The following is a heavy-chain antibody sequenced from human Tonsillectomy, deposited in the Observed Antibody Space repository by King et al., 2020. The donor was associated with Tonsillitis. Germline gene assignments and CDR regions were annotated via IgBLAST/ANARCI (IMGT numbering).Heavy chain of an antibody. J-gene: IGHJ4*02. CDR2: ISYDGSDK. D-gene: IGHD2-15*01. CDR1: GFTFSTYA. CDR3: ARSPLTLGYCSGGSCYPYFDY. V-gene: IGHV3-30*04. Sequence: QLVQSGGGVVQPGRSLRLSCAASGFTFSTYAIHWVRQAPGQGLEWVAVISYDGSDKYYADSVKGRFTIARDNSKNTLSLEMNSLRAEDTAVYYCARSPLTLGYCSGGSCYPYFDYWGQGTLVTVSS.